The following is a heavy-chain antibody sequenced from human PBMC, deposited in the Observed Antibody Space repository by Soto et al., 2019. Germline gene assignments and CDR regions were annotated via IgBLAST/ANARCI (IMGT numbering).Heavy chain of an antibody. CDR2: IWYDGSNK. D-gene: IGHD6-19*01. Sequence: GGSLRLSCAASGFTFSSYGMHWVRQAPGKGLEWVAVIWYDGSNKYYADSVKGRFTISRDNSKNTLYLQMNSLRAEDTAVYYCARERYSSGWYHFDYWGQGTLVTVSS. CDR1: GFTFSSYG. V-gene: IGHV3-33*01. J-gene: IGHJ4*02. CDR3: ARERYSSGWYHFDY.